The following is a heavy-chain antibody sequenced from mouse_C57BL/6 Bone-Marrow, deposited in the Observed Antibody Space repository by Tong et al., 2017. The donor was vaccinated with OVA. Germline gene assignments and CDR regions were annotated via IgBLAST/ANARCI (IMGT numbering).Heavy chain of an antibody. CDR3: ASSTAQASFAY. J-gene: IGHJ3*01. V-gene: IGHV1-19*01. CDR1: GYTFTDYY. Sequence: EVQLQESGPELVRPGVSVKMSCKASGYTFTDYYMNWVKQSHGKSLEWIGVINPYNGGTSYNQKFKGKATLTVDKSSSTAYMELRRLTSEDTAVYYCASSTAQASFAYWGQGTLVTVSA. CDR2: INPYNGGT. D-gene: IGHD3-2*02.